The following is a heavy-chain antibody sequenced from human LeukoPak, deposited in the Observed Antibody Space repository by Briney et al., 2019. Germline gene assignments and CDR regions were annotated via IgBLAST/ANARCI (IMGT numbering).Heavy chain of an antibody. D-gene: IGHD6-19*01. V-gene: IGHV4-38-2*02. J-gene: IGHJ3*02. CDR1: GYSISSGYY. CDR3: ARHSSGWWSAFDI. CDR2: MYHSGST. Sequence: SETLSLTCTVSGYSISSGYYWGWIRQPPGKELEWIGSMYHSGSTYYNPSLKSRVTISVDTSKNQFSLKLSSVTAADTAVYYCARHSSGWWSAFDIWGQGTMVTVSS.